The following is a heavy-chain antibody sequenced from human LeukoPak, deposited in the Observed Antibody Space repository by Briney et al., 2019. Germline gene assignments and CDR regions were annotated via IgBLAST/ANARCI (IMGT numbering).Heavy chain of an antibody. CDR1: GCTFSSYS. CDR2: ISSSSSMI. Sequence: PGGSLRLSCAASGCTFSSYSMNWVRQAPGKGLEWVSYISSSSSMIYYADSVKGRFTISRDNAKNSLYLQMKSLRDEDTAIYYCARDYGDLPARVPYFDYWGQGTLVTVSS. J-gene: IGHJ4*02. CDR3: ARDYGDLPARVPYFDY. V-gene: IGHV3-48*02. D-gene: IGHD4-17*01.